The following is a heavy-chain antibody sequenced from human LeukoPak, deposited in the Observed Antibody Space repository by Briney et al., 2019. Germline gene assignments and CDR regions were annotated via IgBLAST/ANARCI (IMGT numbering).Heavy chain of an antibody. CDR1: GYTLTELS. J-gene: IGHJ5*02. CDR2: FDPEDGET. V-gene: IGHV1-24*01. D-gene: IGHD2-15*01. CDR3: ATGYCSGGSCYSWFDP. Sequence: ASVKVSCKVSGYTLTELSMHWVRQAPGKGLEWMGGFDPEDGETIYAQKFQGRVTMTEDTSTDTAYMERSSLRSEDTAVYYCATGYCSGGSCYSWFDPWGQRTLVTLSS.